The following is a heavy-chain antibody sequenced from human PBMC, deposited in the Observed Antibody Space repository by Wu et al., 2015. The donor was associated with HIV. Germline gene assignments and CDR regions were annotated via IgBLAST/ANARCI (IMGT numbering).Heavy chain of an antibody. CDR1: GGTFSRFT. J-gene: IGHJ2*01. D-gene: IGHD4-17*01. V-gene: IGHV1-69*12. CDR2: IIPLSGTI. CDR3: ARVLLTTGYFDL. Sequence: QVQLVQSGAEVRRSGSSVKVSCKTLGGTFSRFTINWVRQAPGQGVEWVGGIIPLSGTINYAQKFKTRVTISADESTTTAYMEVNTLRPEDTAMYYCARVLLTTGYFDLWGRGTLVTVSS.